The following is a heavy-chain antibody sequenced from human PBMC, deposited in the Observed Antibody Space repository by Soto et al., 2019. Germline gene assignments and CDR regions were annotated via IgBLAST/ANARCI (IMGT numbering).Heavy chain of an antibody. CDR2: ISSSSDYI. Sequence: EVQLLESGGDLVQPGGSLRLSCAASGFTFSIYSMNWVRQAPGKGLEWVSCISSSSDYIYYADSVKGRFTISRDNAKNSLYLQMNSLRAEDTAVYYCARDRMGFDYWGQGTLVTVSS. V-gene: IGHV3-21*04. CDR1: GFTFSIYS. CDR3: ARDRMGFDY. J-gene: IGHJ4*02. D-gene: IGHD2-8*01.